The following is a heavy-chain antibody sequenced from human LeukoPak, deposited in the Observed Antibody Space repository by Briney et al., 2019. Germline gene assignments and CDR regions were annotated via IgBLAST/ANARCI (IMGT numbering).Heavy chain of an antibody. J-gene: IGHJ4*02. V-gene: IGHV3-11*01. D-gene: IGHD5-12*01. CDR1: GFTFSDYY. Sequence: PGGSLRLSCAASGFTFSDYYMSWIRQAPGKGLEWVSYISSSGSTIYYADSVKGRFTISRDNAKNSLYLQMNSLRAEDTAVYYCATVTDIVATIGFDYWGQGTLVTVSS. CDR2: ISSSGSTI. CDR3: ATVTDIVATIGFDY.